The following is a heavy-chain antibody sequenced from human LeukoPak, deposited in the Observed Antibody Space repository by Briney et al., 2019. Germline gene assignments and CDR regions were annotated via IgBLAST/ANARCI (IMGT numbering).Heavy chain of an antibody. CDR3: AKSLWHQLIQRTTLDI. J-gene: IGHJ4*02. CDR1: GFIFSSYA. Sequence: GGSLRLSCAASGFIFSSYAMSWVRQAPGKGLECVSAISGSGGSAYYADSVKGRFTISRNNSKNTLYLQMNSLRAEDTAVYYCAKSLWHQLIQRTTLDIWGQGTLVTVSS. D-gene: IGHD6-13*01. CDR2: ISGSGGSA. V-gene: IGHV3-23*01.